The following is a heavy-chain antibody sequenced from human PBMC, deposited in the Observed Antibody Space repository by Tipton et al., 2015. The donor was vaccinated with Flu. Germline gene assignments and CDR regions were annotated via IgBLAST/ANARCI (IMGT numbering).Heavy chain of an antibody. J-gene: IGHJ2*01. V-gene: IGHV4-39*07. CDR2: IYHSGST. CDR1: GGSINRSHYY. Sequence: GLVKPSETLSLTCTVSGGSINRSHYYWGWIRQPPGKGLEWIGSIYHSGSTFYHPSLKSRVTISVDTSKNQFSLKLTSVTAADTAVYYCARGPLLDLWGRGTLVTVSS. D-gene: IGHD5/OR15-5a*01. CDR3: ARGPLLDL.